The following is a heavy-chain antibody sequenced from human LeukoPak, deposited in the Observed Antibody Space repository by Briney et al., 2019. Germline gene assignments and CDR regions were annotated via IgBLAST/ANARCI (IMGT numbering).Heavy chain of an antibody. J-gene: IGHJ3*02. CDR1: GFTFSSYA. D-gene: IGHD3-3*01. Sequence: PGGSLRLSCAASGFTFSSYAMSWVRQAPGKGLEWVSAISGSGGSTYYADSVKGRFTISRDNSKYTLYLQMNSLRAEDTAVYYCQPLLEWFHPLDAFDIWGQGTMVTVSS. CDR3: QPLLEWFHPLDAFDI. CDR2: ISGSGGST. V-gene: IGHV3-23*01.